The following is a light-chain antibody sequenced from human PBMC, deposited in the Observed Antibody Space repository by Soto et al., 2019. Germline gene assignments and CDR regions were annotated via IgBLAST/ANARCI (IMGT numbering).Light chain of an antibody. Sequence: EIVLTQSPGTLSLSPGERATLSCRASQIVNSNFLTWYQQRPGQAPRLLIYGASSRATGVPDRFSGSGSGTDFTLTISRLEPEDFGVYYCQQFGSSIPHTFGQGTKLEIK. J-gene: IGKJ2*01. CDR3: QQFGSSIPHT. CDR2: GAS. CDR1: QIVNSNF. V-gene: IGKV3-20*01.